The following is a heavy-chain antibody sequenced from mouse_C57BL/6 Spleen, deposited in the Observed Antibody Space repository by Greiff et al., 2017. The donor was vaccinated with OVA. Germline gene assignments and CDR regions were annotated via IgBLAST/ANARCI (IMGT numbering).Heavy chain of an antibody. CDR3: TRWASGDY. V-gene: IGHV1-15*01. CDR2: IDPETGGT. D-gene: IGHD3-1*01. CDR1: GYTFTDYE. J-gene: IGHJ2*01. Sequence: VQVVESGAELVRPGASVTLSCKASGYTFTDYEMHWVKQTPVHGLEWIGAIDPETGGTAYNQKFKGKAILTADKSSSTAYMELRSLTSEDSAVYYCTRWASGDYWGQGTTLTVSS.